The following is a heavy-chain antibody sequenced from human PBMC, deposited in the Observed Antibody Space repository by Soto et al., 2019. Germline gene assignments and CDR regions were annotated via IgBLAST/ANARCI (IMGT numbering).Heavy chain of an antibody. CDR3: ARDNRPDILTGYYGY. Sequence: QVQLVQSGAEVKKPGSSVKVSCKASGGTFSSYTISWVRQAPGQGLEWMGRIIPILGIANYAQKFQGRVTITADKSTSTAYMELSSLRSEDTAVYYCARDNRPDILTGYYGYWGQGTLVTVSS. J-gene: IGHJ4*02. D-gene: IGHD3-9*01. CDR1: GGTFSSYT. CDR2: IIPILGIA. V-gene: IGHV1-69*08.